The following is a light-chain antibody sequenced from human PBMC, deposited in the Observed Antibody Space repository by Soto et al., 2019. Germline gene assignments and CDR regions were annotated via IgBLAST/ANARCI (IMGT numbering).Light chain of an antibody. CDR3: QQYSSYPIT. Sequence: DIQMTQSPSTLPASVGHRVTITCLASQSVTTWLAWYQQKPGKAPKLLIYKASNLESGLPSRFSGSGSGTEFTLTISSLQSDDFATYYCQQYSSYPITFGQGTRLEI. J-gene: IGKJ5*01. CDR2: KAS. CDR1: QSVTTW. V-gene: IGKV1-5*03.